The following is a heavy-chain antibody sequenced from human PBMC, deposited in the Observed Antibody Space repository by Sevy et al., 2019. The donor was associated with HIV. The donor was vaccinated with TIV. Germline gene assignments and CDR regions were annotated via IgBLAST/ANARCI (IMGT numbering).Heavy chain of an antibody. Sequence: SETLSRTCTVSGGSISSGNYYWHWIRQPPGKGLEWIGYISYTGNTYYNPSLKSPVTISVDTSNNQFSLRLTSVTAADTAGYYCAKDATEYTNSSVWFDPWGQGTLVTVSS. J-gene: IGHJ5*02. CDR3: AKDATEYTNSSVWFDP. CDR2: ISYTGNT. V-gene: IGHV4-30-4*01. D-gene: IGHD6-6*01. CDR1: GGSISSGNYY.